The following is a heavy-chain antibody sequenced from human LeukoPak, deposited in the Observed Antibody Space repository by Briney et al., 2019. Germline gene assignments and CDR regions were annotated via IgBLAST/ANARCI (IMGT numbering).Heavy chain of an antibody. CDR3: ARPRIAAAGQYYYGMDV. CDR2: IYSGGST. CDR1: GFTVSSNY. V-gene: IGHV3-53*01. J-gene: IGHJ6*04. D-gene: IGHD6-13*01. Sequence: GGSLRLSCAASGFTVSSNYMSWVRQAPGKGLEWVSVIYSGGSTYYADSVKGRFTISRDNSKNTLYLRMNSLRAEDTAVYYCARPRIAAAGQYYYGMDVWGKGTTVTVSS.